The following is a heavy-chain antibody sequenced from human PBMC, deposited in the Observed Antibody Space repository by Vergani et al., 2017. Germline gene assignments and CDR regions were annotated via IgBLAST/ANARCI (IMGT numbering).Heavy chain of an antibody. V-gene: IGHV5-51*01. J-gene: IGHJ4*02. D-gene: IGHD3-10*01. Sequence: EVQLVQSGAEVKKPGESLKLSCKGSGYSFTSYWIGWVRQMPGKGLEWMGIIYPGDSDTSYSPSFQGQVTISADKSISPAYLQWSSLKASDTAMYYCARPATMMVRGVIGPYYFDYWGQGTLVTVSS. CDR1: GYSFTSYW. CDR2: IYPGDSDT. CDR3: ARPATMMVRGVIGPYYFDY.